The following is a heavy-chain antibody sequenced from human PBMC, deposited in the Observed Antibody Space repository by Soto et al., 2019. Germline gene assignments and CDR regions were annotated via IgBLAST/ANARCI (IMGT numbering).Heavy chain of an antibody. CDR3: ARGSGITGTIMNWFDP. CDR1: VGSVSGYH. V-gene: IGHV4-34*01. Sequence: SETLSLTCAVYVGSVSGYHWSWIRQPRGNGLEWIGEINHSGSTNYNPSLKSRVTISVDTSKNQFSLKLSSVTAADTAVYYCARGSGITGTIMNWFDPWGQGTLVTVSS. D-gene: IGHD1-7*01. J-gene: IGHJ5*02. CDR2: INHSGST.